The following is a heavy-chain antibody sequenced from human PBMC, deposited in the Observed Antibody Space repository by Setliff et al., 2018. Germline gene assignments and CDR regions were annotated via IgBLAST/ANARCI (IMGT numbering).Heavy chain of an antibody. CDR3: AGRRLDYGGNLGAFDI. J-gene: IGHJ3*02. CDR2: IYYSGST. CDR1: GGSISSHY. V-gene: IGHV4-59*11. D-gene: IGHD4-17*01. Sequence: SETLSLTCTVSGGSISSHYWSWIRQPPGKGLEWIGSIYYSGSTNYNPSLKSRVTISVDTSKNQFSLKLSSVTAADTAVYYCAGRRLDYGGNLGAFDICGQGTMVTVSS.